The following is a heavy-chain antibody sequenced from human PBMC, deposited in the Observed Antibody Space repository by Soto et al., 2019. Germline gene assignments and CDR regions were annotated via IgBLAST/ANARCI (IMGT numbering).Heavy chain of an antibody. CDR1: GGSIISSSW. CDR2: IYHSGST. Sequence: QVQLQESGPGLVKPSGTLSLTCTVSGGSIISSSWWSWVRQPPGKGLEWVGEIYHSGSTNYNPSPKSRATISVAKPKNLFSLNLSSVTAAVTAVYWCVVNCYSSLDYWGQGALVTVSS. CDR3: VVNCYSSLDY. D-gene: IGHD2-21*01. J-gene: IGHJ4*02. V-gene: IGHV4-4*01.